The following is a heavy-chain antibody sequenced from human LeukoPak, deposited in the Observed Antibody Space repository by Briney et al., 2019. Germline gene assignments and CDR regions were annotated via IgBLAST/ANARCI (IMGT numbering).Heavy chain of an antibody. CDR3: ARRIYYDTTGYQYFFDY. Sequence: PSETLSLTCTVSGGSISSSGYYWGWIRQPPGKGLEWIGSFYYSGSTYYNPSLNSRVTISVDTSKNQFSLKLTSVTAADTALYYCARRIYYDTTGYQYFFDYWAREPWSPSPQ. V-gene: IGHV4-39*01. J-gene: IGHJ4*02. D-gene: IGHD3-22*01. CDR1: GGSISSSGYY. CDR2: FYYSGST.